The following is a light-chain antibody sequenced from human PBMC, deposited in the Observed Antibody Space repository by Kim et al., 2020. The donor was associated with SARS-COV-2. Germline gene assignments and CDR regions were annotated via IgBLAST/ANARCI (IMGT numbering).Light chain of an antibody. CDR2: DIN. Sequence: QSVLTQPPSASGTLGQRVSISCSGSNSNIGSNTVNWYHQLPGTAPKLLIFDINQRPSGVPDRFSGSKSGTSASLAISGLQSEDEADYYCATWDDSLNAVVFGGGTQLTVL. CDR3: ATWDDSLNAVV. V-gene: IGLV1-44*01. CDR1: NSNIGSNT. J-gene: IGLJ2*01.